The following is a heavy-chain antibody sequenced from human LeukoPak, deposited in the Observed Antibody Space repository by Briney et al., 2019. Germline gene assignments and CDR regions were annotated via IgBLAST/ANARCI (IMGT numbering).Heavy chain of an antibody. V-gene: IGHV4-61*01. Sequence: PSETLSLTCTVSGGSFSSGSYYWSWIRQPPGKGLEWIGEIYHSGSTNYNPSLKSRVTISVDKSKNQFSLKLSSVTAADTAVYYCARGSGYWNWFDPWGQGTLVTVSS. CDR1: GGSFSSGSYY. D-gene: IGHD3-22*01. CDR2: IYHSGST. J-gene: IGHJ5*02. CDR3: ARGSGYWNWFDP.